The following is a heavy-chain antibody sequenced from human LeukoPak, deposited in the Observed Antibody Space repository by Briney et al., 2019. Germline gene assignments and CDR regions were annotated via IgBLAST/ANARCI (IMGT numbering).Heavy chain of an antibody. CDR1: GYTFTSYD. CDR3: ARGYDSSGYYNNWFDP. Sequence: ASVKVSCKASGYTFTSYDINWVRQATGQGLEWMGWMNPNSGNTGYAQKFQGRVTITRNTSISTAYMELSSLRSEDTAVYYCARGYDSSGYYNNWFDPWGQGTLVTVSS. D-gene: IGHD3-22*01. V-gene: IGHV1-8*03. J-gene: IGHJ5*02. CDR2: MNPNSGNT.